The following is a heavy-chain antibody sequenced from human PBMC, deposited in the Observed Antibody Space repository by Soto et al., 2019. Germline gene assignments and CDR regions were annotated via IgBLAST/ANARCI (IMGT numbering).Heavy chain of an antibody. CDR3: AKDSNENYYNWFDP. J-gene: IGHJ5*02. D-gene: IGHD1-7*01. Sequence: EVQLLESGGGLVQPGGSLRLSCAASGFTFSSYAMNWVRQAPGKGLEWVSSISGSGASTHYADSVKGRFTISRDNAENTLYLQMNSLRAEDTALYYCAKDSNENYYNWFDPWGQGTLVTVSS. CDR1: GFTFSSYA. V-gene: IGHV3-23*01. CDR2: ISGSGAST.